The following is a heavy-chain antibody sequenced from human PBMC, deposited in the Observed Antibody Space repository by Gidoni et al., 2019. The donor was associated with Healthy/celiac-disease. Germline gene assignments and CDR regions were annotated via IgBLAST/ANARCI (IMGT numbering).Heavy chain of an antibody. D-gene: IGHD3-22*01. CDR2: ISGSGGST. V-gene: IGHV3-23*01. CDR3: AKGRYYDSSGHYYFDY. J-gene: IGHJ4*02. Sequence: EVQLLESGGGLVQLGGSLRPSCAATGFTFSSYAMSWVRQAPGKGLDWVSAISGSGGSTYYADSVKGRFSISRDNSKNTLYLQMNSLRAEDTAVYYCAKGRYYDSSGHYYFDYWGQGTLVTVSS. CDR1: GFTFSSYA.